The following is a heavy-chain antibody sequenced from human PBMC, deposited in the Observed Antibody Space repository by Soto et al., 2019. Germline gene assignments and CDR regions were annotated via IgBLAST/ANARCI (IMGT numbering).Heavy chain of an antibody. D-gene: IGHD6-19*01. CDR3: AKSDSSGWYHHFQH. J-gene: IGHJ1*01. Sequence: EVQLLESGGGLVQPGGSLRLSCAASGFTFSSHAMSWVRQAPGKGLEWVSAISDSRGTSYYADSVKGRFTISRDSSKNTLYLQMSSLRAEDTAVYYCAKSDSSGWYHHFQHWGQGTPVTVSS. CDR2: ISDSRGTS. CDR1: GFTFSSHA. V-gene: IGHV3-23*01.